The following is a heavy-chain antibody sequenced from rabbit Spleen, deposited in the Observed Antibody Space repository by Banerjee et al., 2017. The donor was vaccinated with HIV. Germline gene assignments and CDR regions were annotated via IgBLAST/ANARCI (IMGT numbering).Heavy chain of an antibody. Sequence: QSLEESGGGLVQPEGSLALTCKAAGFDFSSSYYMCWVRQAPGKGPEWIACIYNGDGSTYYASWVNGRFTISKTSSTTVTLRMTSLTAADTATYFCARHTDGDSGYAFRLWGPGTLVTVS. CDR3: ARHTDGDSGYAFRL. CDR2: IYNGDGST. D-gene: IGHD6-1*01. J-gene: IGHJ4*01. V-gene: IGHV1S40*01. CDR1: GFDFSSSYY.